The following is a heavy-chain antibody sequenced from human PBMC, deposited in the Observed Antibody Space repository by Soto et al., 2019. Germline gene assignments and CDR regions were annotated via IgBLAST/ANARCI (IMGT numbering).Heavy chain of an antibody. D-gene: IGHD3-10*01. CDR2: MNPNSGNT. CDR3: ARVVTRGLN. CDR1: GYTVTSHD. J-gene: IGHJ4*02. V-gene: IGHV1-8*01. Sequence: QVQLVQSGAEVKKPGASVKVSCKASGYTVTSHDINWGRQAPGQVLEWMGWMNPNSGNTGYEQKLQGRVTMTRNTSIRTAYMELSSMRAEDTAVYYCARVVTRGLNWGQGTLVTVSS.